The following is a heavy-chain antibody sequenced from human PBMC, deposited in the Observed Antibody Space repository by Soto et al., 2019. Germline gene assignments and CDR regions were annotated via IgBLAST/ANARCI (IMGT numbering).Heavy chain of an antibody. J-gene: IGHJ5*01. D-gene: IGHD2-2*01. CDR1: GGSFSGYY. CDR3: ARVKRYCSSTSCRLRNRSQVRGVIIWFDY. Sequence: PSETLSLTCAVYGGSFSGYYWSWIRQPPGKGLEWIGEINHSGSTNYNPSLKSRVTISVDTSKNQFSLKLSSVTAADTAVYYCARVKRYCSSTSCRLRNRSQVRGVIIWFDYWGQGTLVTVSS. V-gene: IGHV4-34*01. CDR2: INHSGST.